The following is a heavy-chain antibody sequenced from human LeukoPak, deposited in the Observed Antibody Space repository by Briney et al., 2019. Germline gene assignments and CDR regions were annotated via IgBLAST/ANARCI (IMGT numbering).Heavy chain of an antibody. V-gene: IGHV3-23*01. CDR3: ARSLLIPSLGYAFDI. J-gene: IGHJ3*02. CDR2: ISGSGGST. D-gene: IGHD3-9*01. Sequence: QPGGSLRLSCAASGFTFSSYAMSWVRQAPGKGLEWVSAISGSGGSTYYADSVKGRFTISRDNAKNSLYLQMNSLRAEDTAVYYCARSLLIPSLGYAFDIWGQGTMVTVSS. CDR1: GFTFSSYA.